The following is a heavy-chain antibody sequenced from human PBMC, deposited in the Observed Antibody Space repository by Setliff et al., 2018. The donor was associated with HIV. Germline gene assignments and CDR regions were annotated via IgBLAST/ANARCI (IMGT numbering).Heavy chain of an antibody. D-gene: IGHD5-18*01. CDR1: GFTFGDYA. CDR3: TRDLAQNPAMVTWVWGYYYYYYMDV. Sequence: PGGSLRLSCTASGFTFGDYAMSWVRQAPGKGLEWVGFIRSKAYGGTTEYAASVKGRFTISRDDSKSIAYLQMNSLKTEDTAVYYCTRDLAQNPAMVTWVWGYYYYYYMDVWGKGTTVTVSS. J-gene: IGHJ6*03. CDR2: IRSKAYGGTT. V-gene: IGHV3-49*04.